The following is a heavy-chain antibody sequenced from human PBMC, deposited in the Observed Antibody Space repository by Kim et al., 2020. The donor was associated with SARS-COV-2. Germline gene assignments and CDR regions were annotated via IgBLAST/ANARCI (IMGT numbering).Heavy chain of an antibody. J-gene: IGHJ4*02. Sequence: SETLSLTCSVSRGSISSGGYYWSWFRQPPGKALDWLGHIYFTGDTKSSPSVKSRLSISFDKSKNEYSLKMTSVTAADTAVYYCVRGSDYGPFYFDSWGRGTLITVS. CDR2: IYFTGDT. V-gene: IGHV4-31*03. D-gene: IGHD4-17*01. CDR3: VRGSDYGPFYFDS. CDR1: RGSISSGGYY.